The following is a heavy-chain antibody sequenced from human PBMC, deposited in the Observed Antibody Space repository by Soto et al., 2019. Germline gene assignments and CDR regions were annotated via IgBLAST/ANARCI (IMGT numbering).Heavy chain of an antibody. D-gene: IGHD6-13*01. CDR2: INHSGNT. V-gene: IGHV4-34*01. CDR3: PRRHVRSQTIAEAAEF. J-gene: IGHJ4*02. Sequence: SETLSLTCAVYGGSLSGYYWSWIRQPPGQALEWIGQINHSGNTNYNPSLKRRVTLSVDTSKHQIFLNLTSVTAADPSLYYSPRRHVRSQTIAEAAEFWGQGTLVTVSS. CDR1: GGSLSGYY.